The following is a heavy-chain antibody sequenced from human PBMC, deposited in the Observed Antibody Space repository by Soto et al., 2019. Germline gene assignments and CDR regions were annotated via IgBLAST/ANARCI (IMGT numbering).Heavy chain of an antibody. CDR3: ARVCSSTSCYWGIDAFDI. CDR1: GGTFSSYA. D-gene: IGHD2-2*01. V-gene: IGHV1-69*06. Sequence: GASVKVSCKASGGTFSSYAISWVRQAPGQGLEWMGGIIPIFGTANYAQKFQGRVTITADKSTSTAYMELSSLRSEDTAVYYCARVCSSTSCYWGIDAFDIWGQGTMVTVSS. J-gene: IGHJ3*02. CDR2: IIPIFGTA.